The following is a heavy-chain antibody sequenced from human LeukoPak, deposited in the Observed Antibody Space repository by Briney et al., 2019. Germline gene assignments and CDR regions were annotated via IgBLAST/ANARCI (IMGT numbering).Heavy chain of an antibody. V-gene: IGHV3-33*01. CDR1: GFTFSSYG. CDR2: IWYDGSNK. Sequence: PGGSLRLSCAASGFTFSSYGMHWVRQAPGKGLEWVAVIWYDGSNKYYADSVKGRFTISRDNSKNTLYLQMNSLRAEDTAVYYCARDRWYYYDSSGPYDAFDIWGQGTMVTVSS. J-gene: IGHJ3*02. D-gene: IGHD3-22*01. CDR3: ARDRWYYYDSSGPYDAFDI.